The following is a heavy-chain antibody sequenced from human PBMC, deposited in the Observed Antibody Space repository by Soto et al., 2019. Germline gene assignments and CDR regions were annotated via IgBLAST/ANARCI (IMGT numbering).Heavy chain of an antibody. D-gene: IGHD3-3*01. CDR1: GGSFGNSA. CDR2: FIPVYRTL. V-gene: IGHV1-69*01. Sequence: QVLLVQSGAEVKKPGSSVKISCKASGGSFGNSAINWVRQTPGQGLEWLGGFIPVYRTLNYAQKFQGRVTITAEVSTGTAYLALGSLASNATAVFYCATGVIWIGYFTVDSWGQGTRVTVSS. CDR3: ATGVIWIGYFTVDS. J-gene: IGHJ4*02.